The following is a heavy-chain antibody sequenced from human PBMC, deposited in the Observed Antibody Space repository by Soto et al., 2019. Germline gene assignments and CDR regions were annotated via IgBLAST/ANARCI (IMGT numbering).Heavy chain of an antibody. J-gene: IGHJ6*02. CDR3: ARGGKAYYYDSSGYYHFPNYYYGMDV. D-gene: IGHD3-22*01. CDR1: GYTFTSYG. Sequence: ASVKVSCKASGYTFTSYGISWVRQAPGQGLEWMGWISAYNGNTNYAQKLQGRVTMTTDTSTSTAYMELRSLRSDDTAVYYCARGGKAYYYDSSGYYHFPNYYYGMDVWGQGTTVTVSS. CDR2: ISAYNGNT. V-gene: IGHV1-18*04.